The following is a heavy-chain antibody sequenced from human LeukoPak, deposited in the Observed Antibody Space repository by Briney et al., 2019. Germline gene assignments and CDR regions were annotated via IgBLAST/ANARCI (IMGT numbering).Heavy chain of an antibody. J-gene: IGHJ4*02. CDR2: INNDGSST. Sequence: GGSLRLSCAASGFMFSNYWMHWVRQAPGKGLLWVSRINNDGSSTSYADSVKGRFTISRDNAKNTLYLQMNSLRAEDTAVYYCVTASESERYWGQGTLVTVSS. V-gene: IGHV3-74*01. CDR1: GFMFSNYW. CDR3: VTASESERY.